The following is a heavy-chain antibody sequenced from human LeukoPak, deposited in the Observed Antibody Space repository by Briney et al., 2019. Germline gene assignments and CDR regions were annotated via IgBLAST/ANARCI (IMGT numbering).Heavy chain of an antibody. CDR2: ISRSSIYK. J-gene: IGHJ4*02. D-gene: IGHD3-10*01. CDR1: GFTFSSYS. Sequence: PGGSLRLSCAASGFTFSSYSMNWVRQAPGKGREWVSSISRSSIYKYFADSVKGRFTISRDNAKNSLYLQVNSLRAEDTAVYYCARDGITMRILEYWGQGTLVTVSS. CDR3: ARDGITMRILEY. V-gene: IGHV3-21*01.